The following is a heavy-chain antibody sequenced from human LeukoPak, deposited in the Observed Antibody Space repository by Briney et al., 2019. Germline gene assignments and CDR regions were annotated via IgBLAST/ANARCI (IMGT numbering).Heavy chain of an antibody. V-gene: IGHV3-74*03. CDR2: VNREGTTT. CDR3: ARDLDWILFDY. Sequence: GGSLRLPCAASGFTFNTYWMHWVRQAPGKGLVWVARVNREGTTTTYADSVKGRFTISRDNAKNTLYLQMNNLRAEDTAVYYCARDLDWILFDYWGQGTLVTVSS. D-gene: IGHD3-9*01. J-gene: IGHJ4*02. CDR1: GFTFNTYW.